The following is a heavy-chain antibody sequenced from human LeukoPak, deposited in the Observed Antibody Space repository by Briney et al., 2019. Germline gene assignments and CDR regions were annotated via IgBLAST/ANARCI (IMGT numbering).Heavy chain of an antibody. CDR1: GYTFTSYD. Sequence: ASVKVSCKASGYTFTSYDINWVRQATGQGLEWMGWMNPNSGNTGYAQKFQGRVTITRNTSISTAYMELSSLRSEDTAVYYCASWPGAWYGEDYWGQGTRVTVSS. CDR3: ASWPGAWYGEDY. CDR2: MNPNSGNT. V-gene: IGHV1-8*03. D-gene: IGHD3-10*01. J-gene: IGHJ4*02.